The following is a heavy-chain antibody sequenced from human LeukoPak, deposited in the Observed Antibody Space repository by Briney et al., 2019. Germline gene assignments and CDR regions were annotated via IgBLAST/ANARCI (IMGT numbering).Heavy chain of an antibody. J-gene: IGHJ4*02. V-gene: IGHV1-18*01. Sequence: GASVKVSCKASGYTFTSYGIHWVRQAPGQGPEWMGWISAYNGRTNYGQRLQGRVTMTTDKSTNTVYMEMRSLIFDDTAVYYCARGNWNDPLRNWGQGTPVTVSS. CDR3: ARGNWNDPLRN. CDR1: GYTFTSYG. CDR2: ISAYNGRT. D-gene: IGHD1-20*01.